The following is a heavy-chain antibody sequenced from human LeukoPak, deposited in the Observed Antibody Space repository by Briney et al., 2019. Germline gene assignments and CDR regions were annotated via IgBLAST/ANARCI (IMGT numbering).Heavy chain of an antibody. Sequence: ASVKVSCKASGYTFTGYYMHWVRQAPGQGLEWMGWINPNSGGTNYAQKSQGRVTMTRDTSISTAYMELSRLRSDDTAVYYCARDRPKLRYFDWLLSPRGMDVWAKGPRSPSP. D-gene: IGHD3-9*01. V-gene: IGHV1-2*02. CDR2: INPNSGGT. CDR3: ARDRPKLRYFDWLLSPRGMDV. J-gene: IGHJ6*02. CDR1: GYTFTGYY.